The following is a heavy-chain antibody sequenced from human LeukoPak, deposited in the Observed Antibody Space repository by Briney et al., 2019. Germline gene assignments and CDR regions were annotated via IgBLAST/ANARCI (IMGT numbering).Heavy chain of an antibody. V-gene: IGHV4-39*07. J-gene: IGHJ4*02. Sequence: SETLSLTCTVSGGSISSSSYYWGWIRQPPGKGLEWFGSIYYSGSTYYNPSLKSRVTISVDTSKNQFSLKLSSVTAADTAVYYCARDTSYDSSGYKQEEFWVEYFDYWGQGTLVTVSS. D-gene: IGHD3-22*01. CDR2: IYYSGST. CDR3: ARDTSYDSSGYKQEEFWVEYFDY. CDR1: GGSISSSSYY.